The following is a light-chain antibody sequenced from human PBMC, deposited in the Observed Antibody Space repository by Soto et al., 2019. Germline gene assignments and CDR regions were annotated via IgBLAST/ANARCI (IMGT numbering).Light chain of an antibody. Sequence: QSVLTQPASVSGSPGQSIPISCTGSSSDVGGYHYVSWYQQQPGKAPKLMIYEVRTRPSGVSDRFSGSKSGNTAPLTISGLQAEDEADNYCSSYTTSSSFYVFGTGTKLTAL. CDR3: SSYTTSSSFYV. V-gene: IGLV2-14*01. J-gene: IGLJ1*01. CDR1: SSDVGGYHY. CDR2: EVR.